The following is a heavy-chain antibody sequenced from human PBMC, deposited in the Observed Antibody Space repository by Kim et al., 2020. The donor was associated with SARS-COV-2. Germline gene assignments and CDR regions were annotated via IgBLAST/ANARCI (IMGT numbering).Heavy chain of an antibody. J-gene: IGHJ4*02. CDR2: GDA. Sequence: GDANYSQKFQGRVTMTRDTSMSTVYMDLSGLTSDDTAVYYCAKNWNDGFDFWGQGTLVTVSS. V-gene: IGHV1-2*02. CDR3: AKNWNDGFDF. D-gene: IGHD1-1*01.